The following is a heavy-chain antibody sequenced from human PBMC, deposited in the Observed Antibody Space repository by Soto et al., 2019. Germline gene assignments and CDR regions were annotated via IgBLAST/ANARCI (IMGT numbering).Heavy chain of an antibody. J-gene: IGHJ6*03. D-gene: IGHD3-10*01. Sequence: QVQLVESGGDLVRPGGSLRLSCAASGFTFSDHSMGWIRQSPGKGLEFMSSISGSSLSTFYGDSVKGRFTISRDNAKNSQHLQMNSLIAEDTAVYYCARLLLVIYEDYYYMDVWGKGTTVAVSS. CDR1: GFTFSDHS. CDR3: ARLLLVIYEDYYYMDV. V-gene: IGHV3-11*01. CDR2: ISGSSLST.